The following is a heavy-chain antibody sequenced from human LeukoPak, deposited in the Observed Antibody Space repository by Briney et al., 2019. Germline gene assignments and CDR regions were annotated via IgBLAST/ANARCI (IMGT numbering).Heavy chain of an antibody. CDR3: AKDSEEGRAVAGTFDY. Sequence: PGGSLRLSCAASGFTFDDYAMHWVRQAPGKGLEWVSGISWNSGSIGYADSVKGRFTISRDNAKSSLYLRMNSLRAEDTALYYCAKDSEEGRAVAGTFDYWGQGTLVTVSS. V-gene: IGHV3-9*01. CDR1: GFTFDDYA. D-gene: IGHD6-19*01. J-gene: IGHJ4*02. CDR2: ISWNSGSI.